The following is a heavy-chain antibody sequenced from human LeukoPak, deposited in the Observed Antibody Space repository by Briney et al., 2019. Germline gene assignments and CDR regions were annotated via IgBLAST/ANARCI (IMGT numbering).Heavy chain of an antibody. Sequence: SETLSLTCTVSGGSISSYYWSWIRQPPGKGLEWIGYIYYSGSTNYNPSLKSRVTISVDTSKNQFSLKLSSVTAADTAVYYCARLSQSESSIYYYYGMDVWGQGTTVTVSS. J-gene: IGHJ6*02. V-gene: IGHV4-59*08. D-gene: IGHD1-26*01. CDR2: IYYSGST. CDR1: GGSISSYY. CDR3: ARLSQSESSIYYYYGMDV.